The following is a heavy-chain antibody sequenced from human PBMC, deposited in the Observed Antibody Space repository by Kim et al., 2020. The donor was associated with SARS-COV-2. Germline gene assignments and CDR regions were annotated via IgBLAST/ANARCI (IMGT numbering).Heavy chain of an antibody. CDR3: AIIFTGVPRYYDMDV. Sequence: ASVKVSCKASGYTFTTYTIHWVRQAPGQGLEWMGWINAGNGNTKYSQKLQGRVTITRDTSANTAYMELSSLRSEDTAVYYCAIIFTGVPRYYDMDVWGQGTTVTVSS. CDR2: INAGNGNT. J-gene: IGHJ6*02. CDR1: GYTFTTYT. V-gene: IGHV1-3*01. D-gene: IGHD3-9*01.